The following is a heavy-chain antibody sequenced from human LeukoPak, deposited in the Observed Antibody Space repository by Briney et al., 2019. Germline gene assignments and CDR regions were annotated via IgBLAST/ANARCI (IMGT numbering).Heavy chain of an antibody. CDR2: IRYDGNDK. CDR3: AKDDRYSYGSGFDY. CDR1: GFTFSYYG. J-gene: IGHJ4*02. D-gene: IGHD5-18*01. Sequence: PGGSLRLSCAASGFTFSYYGMHWVRQAPGKGLEWVAFIRYDGNDKFYAESVKGRFTISRDTSRNALYLQMNSLRPEDTAVYYCAKDDRYSYGSGFDYWGQGTLVTVSS. V-gene: IGHV3-30*02.